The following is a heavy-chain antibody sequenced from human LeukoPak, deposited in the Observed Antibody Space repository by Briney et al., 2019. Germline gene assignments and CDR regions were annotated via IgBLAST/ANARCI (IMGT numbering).Heavy chain of an antibody. CDR3: ARDLHSGAYTFDY. J-gene: IGHJ4*02. CDR1: GFTFSSYA. Sequence: GGSLRLSCAASGFTFSSYAMHWVRQAPGKGLEWVSYISSISTIIYYAGSVKGRFTISRDNAKNSLYLQMNSLREEDTAVCYCARDLHSGAYTFDYWGQGTLVTVSS. D-gene: IGHD1-26*01. V-gene: IGHV3-48*02. CDR2: ISSISTII.